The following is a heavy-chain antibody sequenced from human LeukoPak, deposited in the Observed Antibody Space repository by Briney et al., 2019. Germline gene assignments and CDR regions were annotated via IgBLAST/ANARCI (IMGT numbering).Heavy chain of an antibody. CDR3: AKGRSTSCYSASDI. D-gene: IGHD2-2*02. V-gene: IGHV3-23*01. CDR1: GFTFSNYA. J-gene: IGHJ3*02. Sequence: GGSLRLSCAASGFTFSNYAMSWVRQAPGKGLGWVSAMSGSGGSTYYVDPVKGRFTISRDNSKNTLYLEMNSLRAEDTAVYHCAKGRSTSCYSASDIWGQGTMVTVSS. CDR2: MSGSGGST.